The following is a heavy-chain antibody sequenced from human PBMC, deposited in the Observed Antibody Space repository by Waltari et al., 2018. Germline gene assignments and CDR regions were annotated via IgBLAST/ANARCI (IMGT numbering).Heavy chain of an antibody. CDR3: TRHVPFAYYGSGSYDDY. CDR1: GYSLSSGYY. CDR2: IDHSGST. Sequence: QVQLQESGPGLVKASESLSLTCAFSGYSLSSGYYWGCIRQPPGKGLEWMGSIDHSGSTYYNPPLKSRVTISGDASKNQFSLKLSSVTAADTAVDYDTRHVPFAYYGSGSYDDYWGQGTLVTVSS. J-gene: IGHJ4*02. V-gene: IGHV4-38-2*01. D-gene: IGHD3-10*01.